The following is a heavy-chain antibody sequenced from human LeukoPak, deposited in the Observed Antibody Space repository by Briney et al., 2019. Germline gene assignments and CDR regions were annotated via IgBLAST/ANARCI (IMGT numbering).Heavy chain of an antibody. Sequence: GGSLRLSCAASGFIFSDAWLNWVRQAPGTGLEWVCRIETKTGGGTTDYAAPVKGRFTVSRDDSQNTLYLQMNSLKTEDTAIYYCATERGYSGSRIFDFWGQGSLVTVSS. D-gene: IGHD6-13*01. CDR2: IETKTGGGTT. CDR1: GFIFSDAW. CDR3: ATERGYSGSRIFDF. J-gene: IGHJ4*02. V-gene: IGHV3-15*04.